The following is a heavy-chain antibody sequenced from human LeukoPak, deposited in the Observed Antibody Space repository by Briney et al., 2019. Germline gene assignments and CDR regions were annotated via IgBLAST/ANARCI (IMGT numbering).Heavy chain of an antibody. CDR1: GFTFSSYW. Sequence: GGSLRLSCAASGFTFSSYWMSWVRQAPGKGLEWVANIKQDGSEKYYVDSVKGRFTISRDNAKNSLYLQMNSLRAEDTAVYYCAREFLVGATFLYYFDYWGQGTLVTVSS. CDR3: AREFLVGATFLYYFDY. CDR2: IKQDGSEK. D-gene: IGHD1-26*01. J-gene: IGHJ4*02. V-gene: IGHV3-7*01.